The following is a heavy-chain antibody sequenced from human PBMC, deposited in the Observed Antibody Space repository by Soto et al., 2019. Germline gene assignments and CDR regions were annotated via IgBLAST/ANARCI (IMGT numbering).Heavy chain of an antibody. J-gene: IGHJ5*02. CDR2: INAANGDT. Sequence: ASVKVSCTASGYTFTSYGIHWVRQAPRQRLEWMGWINAANGDTKYSPKFQGRVTITRDTSASTAYMELSSLRSEDTAVYYCVRRHVSATGIDWFDPWGQGTLVTVSS. CDR3: VRRHVSATGIDWFDP. V-gene: IGHV1-3*01. CDR1: GYTFTSYG. D-gene: IGHD6-13*01.